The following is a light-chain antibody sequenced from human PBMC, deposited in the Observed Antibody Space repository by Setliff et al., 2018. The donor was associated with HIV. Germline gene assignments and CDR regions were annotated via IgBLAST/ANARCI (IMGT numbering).Light chain of an antibody. CDR1: SSDVGDYNY. CDR2: DVS. V-gene: IGLV2-14*01. CDR3: SSYTGSNTYI. J-gene: IGLJ1*01. Sequence: QSVLTQPASVSGSPGQSITISCTGTSSDVGDYNYVSWSQQHPGKAPKLMIYDVSKRPSGVSNRFSGAKSGNTAPLTISGLQAEDEADYYCSSYTGSNTYIFGSGTKVTVL.